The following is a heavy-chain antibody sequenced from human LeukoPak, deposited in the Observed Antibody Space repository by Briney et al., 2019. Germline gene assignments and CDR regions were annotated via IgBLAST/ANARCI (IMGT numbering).Heavy chain of an antibody. CDR2: INTDGSST. Sequence: GGSLRLSCAASGFTFSSYWMHWVRQAPGKGLVWVSRINTDGSSTSYADSVKGRFTISRDNAKNTLYLQMNSLRAEDTAVYYCARDGVEMATISAPDYWGQGTLVTVSS. CDR3: ARDGVEMATISAPDY. J-gene: IGHJ4*02. D-gene: IGHD5-24*01. V-gene: IGHV3-74*01. CDR1: GFTFSSYW.